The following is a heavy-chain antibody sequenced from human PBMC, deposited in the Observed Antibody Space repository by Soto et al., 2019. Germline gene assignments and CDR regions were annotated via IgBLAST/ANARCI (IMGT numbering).Heavy chain of an antibody. D-gene: IGHD3-10*01. Sequence: QVQLVESGGGVVQPGRSLRLSCAASGFTFSSYAMHWVRQAPGKGLEWVAVISYDGSNKYYADSVKGRFTISRDNSKNTLYLQMNSLRAEYTAVYYCARVGVSDYGSGSFDYWGQGTLVTVSS. J-gene: IGHJ4*02. CDR3: ARVGVSDYGSGSFDY. V-gene: IGHV3-30-3*01. CDR2: ISYDGSNK. CDR1: GFTFSSYA.